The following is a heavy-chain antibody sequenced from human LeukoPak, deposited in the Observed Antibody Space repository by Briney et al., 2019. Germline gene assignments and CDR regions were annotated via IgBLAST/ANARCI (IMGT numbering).Heavy chain of an antibody. J-gene: IGHJ4*02. CDR2: ISYDGSNK. D-gene: IGHD4-17*01. CDR3: AKDPHFGDYPYYFDY. CDR1: GFSFGNYG. Sequence: PGRSLRLSCAGTGFSFGNYGMHWVRQAPGKGLEWEAVISYDGSNKYYADPVKGRFTISRDNSKNTLYLQMNSLRAEDTAVYYCAKDPHFGDYPYYFDYWGQGTLVTVSS. V-gene: IGHV3-30*18.